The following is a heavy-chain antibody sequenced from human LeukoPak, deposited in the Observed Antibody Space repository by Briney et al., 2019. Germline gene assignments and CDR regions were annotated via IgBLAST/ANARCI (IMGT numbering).Heavy chain of an antibody. Sequence: PSETLSLTCAVSDASFNGYFWTWVRQPPGKGLEWIGYIYYSGSTNYNPSLKSRVTISVDTSKNQFSLKLSSVTAADTAVYYCARLNYYDSSGYLGAFDIWGQGTMVTVSS. CDR3: ARLNYYDSSGYLGAFDI. V-gene: IGHV4-59*01. CDR1: DASFNGYF. D-gene: IGHD3-22*01. CDR2: IYYSGST. J-gene: IGHJ3*02.